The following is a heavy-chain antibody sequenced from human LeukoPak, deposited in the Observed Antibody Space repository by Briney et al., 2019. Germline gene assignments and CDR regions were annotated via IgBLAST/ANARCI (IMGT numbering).Heavy chain of an antibody. D-gene: IGHD6-13*01. J-gene: IGHJ6*02. CDR3: AGQQLVLDYYYGMDV. CDR2: MNPNSGNT. Sequence: GASVKVSCKASGYTFTSYDINWVRQATGQGLEWMGWMNPNSGNTGYAQKFQGRVTMTRNTSISTAYMELSSLRSEDTAAYYCAGQQLVLDYYYGMDVWGQGTTVTVSS. V-gene: IGHV1-8*01. CDR1: GYTFTSYD.